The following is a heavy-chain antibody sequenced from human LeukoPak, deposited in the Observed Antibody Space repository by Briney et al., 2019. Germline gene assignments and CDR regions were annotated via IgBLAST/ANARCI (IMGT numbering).Heavy chain of an antibody. CDR3: AKTRYSEKNFDY. CDR1: GFTFSSYA. Sequence: GGSLRLSCAASGFTFSSYAMSWVRQAPGKGLEWVSAISGSGGSTYYADSVKGWFTISRDNSKNTLYLQMNSPRAEDTAVYYCAKTRYSEKNFDYWGQGTLVTVSS. CDR2: ISGSGGST. D-gene: IGHD1-26*01. V-gene: IGHV3-23*01. J-gene: IGHJ4*02.